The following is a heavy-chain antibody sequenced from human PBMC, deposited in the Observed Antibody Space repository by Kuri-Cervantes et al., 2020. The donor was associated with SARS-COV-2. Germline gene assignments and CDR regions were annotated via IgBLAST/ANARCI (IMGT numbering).Heavy chain of an antibody. V-gene: IGHV3-48*03. CDR3: ARDLSQYGGPGFDF. J-gene: IGHJ4*02. Sequence: GGSLRLSCAASGFTFNSYEMNWVRQAPGKGLEWLSYIGNTDSTTYYADSVKGRFTISRDNAKNLLYLQMNSLRAEDTALYYCARDLSQYGGPGFDFWGQGTLVTVSS. CDR2: IGNTDSTT. CDR1: GFTFNSYE. D-gene: IGHD4-23*01.